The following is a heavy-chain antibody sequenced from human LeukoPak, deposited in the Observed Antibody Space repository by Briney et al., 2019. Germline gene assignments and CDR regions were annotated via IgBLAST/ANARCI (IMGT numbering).Heavy chain of an antibody. CDR2: IYHSGST. CDR1: GYSISSGYY. Sequence: SETLSLTCAVSGYSISSGYYWGWIRQPPGKGLEWIGSIYHSGSTYYNPSLKSRVTISVDTSKNQLSLKLSSVTAADTAVYYCARLSVAAAGTWGQGTMVTVSS. J-gene: IGHJ3*01. V-gene: IGHV4-38-2*01. CDR3: ARLSVAAAGT. D-gene: IGHD6-13*01.